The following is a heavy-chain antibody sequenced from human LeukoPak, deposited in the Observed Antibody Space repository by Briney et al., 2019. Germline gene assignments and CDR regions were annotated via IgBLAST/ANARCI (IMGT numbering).Heavy chain of an antibody. V-gene: IGHV3-21*01. CDR2: ISSSSGYI. CDR3: ARDRGDGYNDFDY. J-gene: IGHJ4*02. Sequence: GGSLRLSCAASGFTFSSYRMNWVRQAPGQGLEWVSSISSSSGYIYYADSVKGRFTISRDNAKNSLYLQMNSLRAEDTAVYCCARDRGDGYNDFDYWGQGTLVTVSS. CDR1: GFTFSSYR. D-gene: IGHD5-24*01.